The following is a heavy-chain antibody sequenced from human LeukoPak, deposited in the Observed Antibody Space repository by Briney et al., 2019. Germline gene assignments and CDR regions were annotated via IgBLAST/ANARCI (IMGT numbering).Heavy chain of an antibody. CDR1: GGSFSDYY. Sequence: SETLSLTCAVYGGSFSDYYWNWIRQPPGKGLEWIGEINHSGGTNYNPSLKSRVTMSVDTFKNQFSLTLSSVTAADTAVYYCARVQDFETRGYYLGYWGHGTLVTVSS. D-gene: IGHD3-22*01. V-gene: IGHV4-34*01. J-gene: IGHJ4*01. CDR3: ARVQDFETRGYYLGY. CDR2: INHSGGT.